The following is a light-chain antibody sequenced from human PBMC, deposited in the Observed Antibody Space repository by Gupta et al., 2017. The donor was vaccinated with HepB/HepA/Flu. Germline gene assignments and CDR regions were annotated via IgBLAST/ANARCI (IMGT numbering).Light chain of an antibody. V-gene: IGLV1-40*01. CDR1: SSNIGAGYD. Sequence: QSVLTPPPSDSVASGQRVTISCTGRSSNIGAGYDVHWYQQLPGTAPKLLIYGNSNRPSGVPDRFSGSKSGTSASLAITGLQAEDEADYYCQSYDSSLSGSGVFGGGTKLTVL. CDR2: GNS. J-gene: IGLJ3*02. CDR3: QSYDSSLSGSGV.